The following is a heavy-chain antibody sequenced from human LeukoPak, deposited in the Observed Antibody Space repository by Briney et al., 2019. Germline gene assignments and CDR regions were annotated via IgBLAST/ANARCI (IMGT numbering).Heavy chain of an antibody. J-gene: IGHJ4*02. D-gene: IGHD3-3*01. CDR3: ARMGYYDFWSGYYGGGDY. Sequence: GGSLRLSCAASGFTFSSYGMNWVCQAPGKGLEWVSSISSSSSSIYYADLVKGRFTISRDNAKNSLYLQMNSLRAEDTAVYYCARMGYYDFWSGYYGGGDYWGQGTLVTVSS. CDR2: ISSSSSSI. CDR1: GFTFSSYG. V-gene: IGHV3-21*01.